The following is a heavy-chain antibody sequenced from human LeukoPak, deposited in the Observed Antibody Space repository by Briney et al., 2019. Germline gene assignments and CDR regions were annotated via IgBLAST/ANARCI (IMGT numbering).Heavy chain of an antibody. CDR3: ARKEDRSGD. CDR2: IYYRWNT. CDR1: VGSISSSNYY. J-gene: IGHJ4*02. Sequence: SETLSLTCTFSVGSISSSNYYWAWIRQPPGQGLEWIGSIYYRWNTYYNPSLKRRVTLSVDSPKNPFSLSLSSVTAADTAVYHCARKEDRSGDWGQGTLVTVTS. D-gene: IGHD3-22*01. V-gene: IGHV4-39*07.